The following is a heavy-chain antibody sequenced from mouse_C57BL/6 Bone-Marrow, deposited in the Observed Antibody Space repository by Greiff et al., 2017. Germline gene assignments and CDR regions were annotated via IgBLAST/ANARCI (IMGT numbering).Heavy chain of an antibody. V-gene: IGHV1-53*01. J-gene: IGHJ3*01. Sequence: QVQLQQSGTELVKPGASVKLSCKASGYTFTSYWMHWVKQRPGQGLEWIGNINPSNGGTNYNEKFKSKATLTVDKSSSTAYMQLSSLTAEDSAVYYCGGKDYVYKGFAFWGQGTLVTVSA. CDR1: GYTFTSYW. D-gene: IGHD2-2*01. CDR3: GGKDYVYKGFAF. CDR2: INPSNGGT.